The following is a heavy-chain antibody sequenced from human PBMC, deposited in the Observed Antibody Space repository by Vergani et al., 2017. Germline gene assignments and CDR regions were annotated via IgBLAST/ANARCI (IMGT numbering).Heavy chain of an antibody. V-gene: IGHV1-69*02. CDR2: IIPILGIA. Sequence: QVQLVQSGAEVKKPGSSVKVSCKASGGTFSSYTISWVRQAPGQGLEWMGRIIPILGIANYAQKFQGRVTITADKSTSTAYMELSSLRSEDTALYYCAKIPGYNDPLRDDAFDIWGQGTMVTVSS. D-gene: IGHD5-24*01. CDR1: GGTFSSYT. CDR3: AKIPGYNDPLRDDAFDI. J-gene: IGHJ3*02.